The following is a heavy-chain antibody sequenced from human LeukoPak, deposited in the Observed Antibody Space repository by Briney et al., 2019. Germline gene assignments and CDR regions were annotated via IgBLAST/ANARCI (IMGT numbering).Heavy chain of an antibody. J-gene: IGHJ4*02. Sequence: GGSLRLSCAASGFTFSSYGMHWVRQAPGPGLEWVVFIRYDGSNTSYEDYVKGRFTISRDNSKNSLYRQMKSLRAEDTAVYYCTKDSRNYFSPDYWGQGTLVTVSS. CDR1: GFTFSSYG. D-gene: IGHD1-7*01. V-gene: IGHV3-30*02. CDR2: IRYDGSNT. CDR3: TKDSRNYFSPDY.